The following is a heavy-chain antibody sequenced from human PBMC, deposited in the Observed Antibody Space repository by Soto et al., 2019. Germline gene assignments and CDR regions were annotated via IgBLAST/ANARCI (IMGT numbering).Heavy chain of an antibody. CDR3: ASRYGGNFDY. CDR2: IYFSEST. D-gene: IGHD1-26*01. J-gene: IGHJ4*02. CDR1: GASISSGDYY. V-gene: IGHV4-30-4*02. Sequence: SETLSLTCNVSGASISSGDYYWSWIRQPPGKGLEWIGYIYFSESTSYNPSLKSRVTISGDKSKNQFSLRLTSVTAADTAVYYCASRYGGNFDYWGQGTLVTVSS.